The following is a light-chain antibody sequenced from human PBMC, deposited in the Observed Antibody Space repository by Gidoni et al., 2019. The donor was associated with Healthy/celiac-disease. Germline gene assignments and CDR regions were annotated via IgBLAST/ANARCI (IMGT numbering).Light chain of an antibody. Sequence: EIVLTQSPATLSLSPGERATLSCRASQRVSSYLAWYQQKPGQAPRLLIYDASNRATGIPARFSGSGSGTDFTLTISSLEPEDFVVYYCQQRSNWPPTFGQGTKVEIK. CDR3: QQRSNWPPT. CDR2: DAS. J-gene: IGKJ1*01. CDR1: QRVSSY. V-gene: IGKV3-11*01.